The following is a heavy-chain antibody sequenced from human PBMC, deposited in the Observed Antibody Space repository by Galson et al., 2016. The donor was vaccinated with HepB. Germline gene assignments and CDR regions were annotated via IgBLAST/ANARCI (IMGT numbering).Heavy chain of an antibody. J-gene: IGHJ4*02. CDR2: ISSSSTYI. Sequence: SLRLSCAASGFTFSGYSMNWVRQAPGKGLEWVSSISSSSTYIYYADSVKGRFTISRDNAKNSLYLQMNSLRAEDTAVYYCARDSLRKFTAVAGIDYWGQGTLVTVSS. CDR1: GFTFSGYS. CDR3: ARDSLRKFTAVAGIDY. V-gene: IGHV3-21*06. D-gene: IGHD6-19*01.